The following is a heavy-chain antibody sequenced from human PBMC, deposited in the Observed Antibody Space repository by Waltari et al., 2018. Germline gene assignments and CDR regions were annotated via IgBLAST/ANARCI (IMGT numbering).Heavy chain of an antibody. Sequence: QVQLQESGPGLVKPSETLSLTCTVSGGSISSHYWRWIRQPPGKGLEWIGYIYYSGSTNYNPSLKSRVTISVDTSKNQFSLKLSSVTAADTAVYYCARSAAAGPFDYWGQGTLVTVSS. CDR1: GGSISSHY. J-gene: IGHJ4*02. CDR2: IYYSGST. V-gene: IGHV4-59*11. CDR3: ARSAAAGPFDY. D-gene: IGHD6-13*01.